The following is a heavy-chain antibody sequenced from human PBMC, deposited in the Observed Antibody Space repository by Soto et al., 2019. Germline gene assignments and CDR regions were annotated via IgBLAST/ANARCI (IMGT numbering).Heavy chain of an antibody. Sequence: QVQLQESGPGLMKPSQTLSLTCTVSGGSISSGGYYWSWIRQHPGKGLEWIGYIYYSGSTYYNPSLKSRVTISVDTSKNQFSLKLSSVTAADTAVYYCARDGGITMVRGVIFLWGQGTLVTVSS. CDR3: ARDGGITMVRGVIFL. CDR2: IYYSGST. CDR1: GGSISSGGYY. D-gene: IGHD3-10*01. J-gene: IGHJ4*02. V-gene: IGHV4-31*03.